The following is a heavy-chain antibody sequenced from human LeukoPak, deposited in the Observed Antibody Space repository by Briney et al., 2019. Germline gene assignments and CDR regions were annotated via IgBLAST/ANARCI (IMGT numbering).Heavy chain of an antibody. V-gene: IGHV4-4*07. J-gene: IGHJ3*02. CDR1: GGSISSYY. D-gene: IGHD3-22*01. CDR3: ARVKFYYDSSGYYYGAFDI. CDR2: IYTSGST. Sequence: SETLSLTCTVSGGSISSYYWSWIRQPAGKGLEWIGRIYTSGSTNYNPSLESRVTMSVDTSKNQFSLKLSSVTAADTAVYYCARVKFYYDSSGYYYGAFDIWGQGTMVTVSS.